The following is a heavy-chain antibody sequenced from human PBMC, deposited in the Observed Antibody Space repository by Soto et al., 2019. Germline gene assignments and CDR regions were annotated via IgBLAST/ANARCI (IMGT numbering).Heavy chain of an antibody. CDR1: GGSISSYY. CDR2: IYYSGST. V-gene: IGHV4-59*08. Sequence: SETLSLTCTVSGGSISSYYWSWIRQPPGKGLEWIGYIYYSGSTNYNPSLKSRVTISVDTSKNQFSLKLSSVTAADTAVYYCARHYPDGVTADYWGQGTLVTVSS. J-gene: IGHJ4*02. D-gene: IGHD2-21*02. CDR3: ARHYPDGVTADY.